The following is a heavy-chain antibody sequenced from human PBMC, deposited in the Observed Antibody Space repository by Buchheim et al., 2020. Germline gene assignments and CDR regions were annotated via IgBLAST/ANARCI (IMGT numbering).Heavy chain of an antibody. D-gene: IGHD6-13*01. V-gene: IGHV3-30*02. J-gene: IGHJ6*02. Sequence: QVQLVETGGGVVQPGRSLRLSCAASGFTFSSHAMHWVRQAPGKGLEWVAFIWYDGSNRHYADSVKGRFTVSRDNSKNTLFLQMNSLRAEDTAVYYCAKDRGSSWFINYYYYGMDVWGQGTT. CDR3: AKDRGSSWFINYYYYGMDV. CDR1: GFTFSSHA. CDR2: IWYDGSNR.